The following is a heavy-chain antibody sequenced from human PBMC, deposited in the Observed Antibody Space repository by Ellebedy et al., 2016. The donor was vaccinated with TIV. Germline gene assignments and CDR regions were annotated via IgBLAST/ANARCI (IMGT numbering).Heavy chain of an antibody. J-gene: IGHJ4*02. D-gene: IGHD3-10*01. V-gene: IGHV1-18*01. CDR3: ARGGSAAASGTVDY. CDR2: ISGSSGNT. Sequence: AASVKVSCKASGYSFTNYGIVWVRQAPGQGLEWRGWISGSSGNTRYSKKLQGRVTMTTDTSASKAYLSLRSLRSDDTAVYYCARGGSAAASGTVDYWGQGTLVTVSS. CDR1: GYSFTNYG.